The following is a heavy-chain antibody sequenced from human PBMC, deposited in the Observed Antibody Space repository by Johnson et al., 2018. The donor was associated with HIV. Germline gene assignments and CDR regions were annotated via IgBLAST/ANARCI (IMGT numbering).Heavy chain of an antibody. Sequence: VQLVESGGVVVQPGGSLRLSCEASGFTFDDYAMHWVRQPPGKGLEWVSLIRWDGATSHYADSVKGRFTISRDNNSDSLYLQMKSLRAEDTALYYCAKAEIYEGRFGDFAFDIWGRGTMVTVSS. CDR3: AKAEIYEGRFGDFAFDI. CDR2: IRWDGATS. CDR1: GFTFDDYA. D-gene: IGHD3-10*01. J-gene: IGHJ3*02. V-gene: IGHV3-43D*03.